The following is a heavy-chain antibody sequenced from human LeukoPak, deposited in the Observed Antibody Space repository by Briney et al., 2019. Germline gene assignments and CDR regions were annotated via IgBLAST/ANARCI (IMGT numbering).Heavy chain of an antibody. CDR2: ISYDGSNK. CDR3: ARGRNGWELMFRAHAFDI. Sequence: GGSLRLSCAASGFTFSSYAMHWVRQAPGKGLEWVAVISYDGSNKYYADSVKGRFTISRDNSKNTLYLQMNSLRAEDTAVYYCARGRNGWELMFRAHAFDIWGQGTMVTVSS. J-gene: IGHJ3*02. D-gene: IGHD1-26*01. V-gene: IGHV3-30-3*01. CDR1: GFTFSSYA.